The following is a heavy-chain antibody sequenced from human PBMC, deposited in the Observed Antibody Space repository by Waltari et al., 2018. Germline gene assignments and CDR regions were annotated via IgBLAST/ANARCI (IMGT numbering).Heavy chain of an antibody. V-gene: IGHV4-4*07. CDR1: GGSISSYY. CDR2: IYTSGST. J-gene: IGHJ4*02. CDR3: AREDRGWGSYRTFYYFDY. Sequence: QVQLQESGPGLVKPSETLSLTCTVSGGSISSYYWSWIRQPDGRGLEWIGRIYTSGSTNYNPSLKSLVTMSVDTSKNQFSLKLSSVTAPDTAVYYCAREDRGWGSYRTFYYFDYWGQGTLVTVSS. D-gene: IGHD3-16*02.